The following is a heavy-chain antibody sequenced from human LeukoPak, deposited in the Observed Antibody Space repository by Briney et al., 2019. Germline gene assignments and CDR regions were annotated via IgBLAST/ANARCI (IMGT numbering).Heavy chain of an antibody. CDR3: ARGNYVWGSYRDKDAFDI. J-gene: IGHJ3*02. D-gene: IGHD3-16*02. V-gene: IGHV1-18*01. CDR2: ISGYNGNT. Sequence: ASVKVSCKSSGYIFTNYGISWVRQAPGQGLEWMGWISGYNGNTNYAQKFQDRVTMTTDTSTSTAYMELRSLKFDDTAVYYCARGNYVWGSYRDKDAFDIWGQGTMVTVSS. CDR1: GYIFTNYG.